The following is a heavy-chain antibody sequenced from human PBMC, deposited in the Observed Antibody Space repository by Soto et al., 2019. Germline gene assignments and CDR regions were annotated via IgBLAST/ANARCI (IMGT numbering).Heavy chain of an antibody. CDR3: TRDRGWQTFDY. D-gene: IGHD3-10*01. V-gene: IGHV3-7*03. CDR2: IKVDGSER. J-gene: IGHJ4*01. Sequence: PGGSLRLSCAASGFTFGNYWMTWVRQAPGKELERVANIKVDGSERYYMDSVEGRFIISRDNGKNLVFLQMNSLRAEDTAVYYCTRDRGWQTFDYWGQGTLVTVSS. CDR1: GFTFGNYW.